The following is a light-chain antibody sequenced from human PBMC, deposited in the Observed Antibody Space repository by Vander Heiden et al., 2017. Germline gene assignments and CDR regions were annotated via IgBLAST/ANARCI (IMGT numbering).Light chain of an antibody. J-gene: IGKJ1*01. CDR3: QQYNSYSPWT. CDR2: DAS. V-gene: IGKV1-5*01. CDR1: QSISSC. Sequence: DIQMTQSPSTLSASVGDRVTITCRASQSISSCLAWYQQKPGKAPKLLIYDASSLESGVPSRFSGSGYGTEFTLTISSRQPDDFAPYYCQQYNSYSPWTFGQGTKVEIK.